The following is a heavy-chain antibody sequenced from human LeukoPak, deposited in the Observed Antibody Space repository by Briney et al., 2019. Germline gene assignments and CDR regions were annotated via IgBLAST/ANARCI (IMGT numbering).Heavy chain of an antibody. CDR1: GGSFSGYY. J-gene: IGHJ3*02. CDR3: ATYYDFWSGYPGAFDI. CDR2: INHSGST. V-gene: IGHV4-34*01. Sequence: SETLSLTCAVYGGSFSGYYWSWIRQPPGKGLEWIGEINHSGSTNYNPSLKSRVTISVDTSKNQFSLKLSSVTAADTAVYYCATYYDFWSGYPGAFDIWGQGTMVTVSS. D-gene: IGHD3-3*01.